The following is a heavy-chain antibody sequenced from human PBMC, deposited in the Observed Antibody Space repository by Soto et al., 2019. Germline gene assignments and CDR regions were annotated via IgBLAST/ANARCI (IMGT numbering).Heavy chain of an antibody. V-gene: IGHV1-8*01. D-gene: IGHD1-1*01. CDR1: GYTFTSYD. CDR3: ARGVDAGVDV. J-gene: IGHJ6*02. Sequence: QVQLVQSGAEVTKPGASVKVSCKASGYTFTSYDINWVRQATGQGLEWMGWMSPNSGATGYAQKFKGRVTMTRDTSISTAYMELSNRRSEDTAIYYCARGVDAGVDVWGQGTTVTVSS. CDR2: MSPNSGAT.